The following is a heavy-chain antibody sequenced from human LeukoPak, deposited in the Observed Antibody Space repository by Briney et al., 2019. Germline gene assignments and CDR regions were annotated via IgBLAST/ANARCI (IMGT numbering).Heavy chain of an antibody. D-gene: IGHD3-3*01. CDR1: GGTFSSCA. J-gene: IGHJ5*02. V-gene: IGHV1-69*01. Sequence: SVKASCKASGGTFSSCAISWVRQAPGQGLEWMGGIIPIFGTANYAQKFQGRVTITADASTSTAYMELSSLRSEDTAVYYCARGSPRFLEWLPYLDNWFDPWGQGTLVTVSS. CDR3: ARGSPRFLEWLPYLDNWFDP. CDR2: IIPIFGTA.